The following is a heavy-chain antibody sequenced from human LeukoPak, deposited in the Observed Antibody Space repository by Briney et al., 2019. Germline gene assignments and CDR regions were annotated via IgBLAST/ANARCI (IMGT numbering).Heavy chain of an antibody. V-gene: IGHV3-30*18. Sequence: GGSLRLPCAASEFTFSSYGMHWVRQAPGKGLEWVAVISYDGSNKYYADSVKGRFTISRDNSKNTLYLQMNSLRAEDTAVYYCAKDQVNYDSSGPLDYWGQGTLVTVSS. CDR3: AKDQVNYDSSGPLDY. CDR2: ISYDGSNK. D-gene: IGHD3-22*01. J-gene: IGHJ4*02. CDR1: EFTFSSYG.